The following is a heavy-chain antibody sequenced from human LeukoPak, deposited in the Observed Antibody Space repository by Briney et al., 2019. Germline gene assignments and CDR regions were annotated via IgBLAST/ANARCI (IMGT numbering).Heavy chain of an antibody. CDR1: GGTFSSYA. CDR3: ARGLFRGLGAFDI. V-gene: IGHV1-69*13. Sequence: SVKVSCKASGGTFSSYAISWVRQAPGLGLEWMGGIIPIFGTANYAQKFQGRVTITADESTSTAYMELSSLRSEDTAVYYCARGLFRGLGAFDIWGQGTMVTVSS. CDR2: IIPIFGTA. J-gene: IGHJ3*02. D-gene: IGHD2-21*01.